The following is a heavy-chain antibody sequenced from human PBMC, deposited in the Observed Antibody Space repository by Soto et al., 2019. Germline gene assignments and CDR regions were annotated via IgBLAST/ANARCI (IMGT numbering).Heavy chain of an antibody. J-gene: IGHJ4*02. CDR1: GDDFSTYW. Sequence: GESLKISCQGSGDDFSTYWIAWVRQMPGKGLEWMGIIYFVDSNVRYSPSFQAQVTISADKSTSTAYLQWSSLGASDAAIYLCATRRNRGGAPFDFWGQGTLVTVSS. V-gene: IGHV5-51*01. CDR2: IYFVDSNV. D-gene: IGHD1-26*01. CDR3: ATRRNRGGAPFDF.